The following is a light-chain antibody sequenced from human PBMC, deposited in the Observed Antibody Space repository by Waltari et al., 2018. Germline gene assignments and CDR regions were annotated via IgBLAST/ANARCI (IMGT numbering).Light chain of an antibody. Sequence: EIVLTQTPLSLSDTPGQPASISCKSSLSLLHSDGETLLYWYLQKPGQPPHLLICEVSNRLSEVPDRFSGSGSGTDFTLKISRVEAEDVGTYYCVQSIQLPITFGPGTKLDI. J-gene: IGKJ3*01. CDR1: LSLLHSDGETL. V-gene: IGKV2D-29*01. CDR3: VQSIQLPIT. CDR2: EVS.